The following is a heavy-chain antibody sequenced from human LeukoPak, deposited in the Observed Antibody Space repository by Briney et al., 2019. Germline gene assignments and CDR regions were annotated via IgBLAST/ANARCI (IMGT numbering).Heavy chain of an antibody. V-gene: IGHV3-7*01. CDR3: ARDRLGGMDV. J-gene: IGHJ6*04. D-gene: IGHD5-12*01. CDR1: GFIFTSFW. CDR2: IKEDGSEK. Sequence: PGGSLRLSCEASGFIFTSFWMSWVRQAPGKGLEWVANIKEDGSEKYYVDSVKGRFIISRDDAKRSVHLQMNSLRAEDSAVYYCARDRLGGMDVWGKETFVTVSS.